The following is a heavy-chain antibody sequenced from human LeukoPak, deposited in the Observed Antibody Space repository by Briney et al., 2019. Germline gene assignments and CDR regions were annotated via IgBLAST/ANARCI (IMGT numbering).Heavy chain of an antibody. D-gene: IGHD5-24*01. CDR2: INHSGST. CDR3: ARLGGRYNFLPLNWFDP. V-gene: IGHV4-34*01. Sequence: SETLSLTCAVYGGSFSGYYWSWIRQPPGKGLEWIGEINHSGSTNYNPSLKSRVTISVDTSKNQFSLKLSSVTAAVTAVYYCARLGGRYNFLPLNWFDPWGQGTLVTVSS. J-gene: IGHJ5*02. CDR1: GGSFSGYY.